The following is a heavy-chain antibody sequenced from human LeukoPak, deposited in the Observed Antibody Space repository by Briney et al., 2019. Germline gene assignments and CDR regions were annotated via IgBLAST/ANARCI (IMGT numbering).Heavy chain of an antibody. J-gene: IGHJ5*02. Sequence: PGGSLRLSCAATGFPLTTYWMSWVRQAPGKGLEWVANINEDGYEKYYVGSVKGRFTISRDSAKNSLYLHMSGLRVEDTAVYYCAKDPGDKDIDRWFDPWGQGTLVTVSS. D-gene: IGHD7-27*01. V-gene: IGHV3-7*03. CDR3: AKDPGDKDIDRWFDP. CDR1: GFPLTTYW. CDR2: INEDGYEK.